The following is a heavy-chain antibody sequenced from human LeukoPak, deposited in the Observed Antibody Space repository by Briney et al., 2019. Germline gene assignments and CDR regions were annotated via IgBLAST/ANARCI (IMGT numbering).Heavy chain of an antibody. J-gene: IGHJ5*02. CDR1: GGTFSSYA. D-gene: IGHD6-13*01. CDR2: IIPIFGTA. Sequence: SVKVSCKASGGTFSSYAISWVRQAPGQGLEWMGGIIPIFGTANYAQKFQGRVTITADESTSTAYMELSSLRSEDTAVYYCARDREQPRSWFDPWGQGTLVTVSS. V-gene: IGHV1-69*13. CDR3: ARDREQPRSWFDP.